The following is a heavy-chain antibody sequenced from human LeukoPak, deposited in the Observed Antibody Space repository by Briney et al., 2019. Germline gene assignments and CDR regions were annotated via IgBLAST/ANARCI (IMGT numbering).Heavy chain of an antibody. CDR1: GFTFSSYW. CDR2: IYSDGSRT. CDR3: ARGLCTSTGCQYWFDP. D-gene: IGHD2-2*01. V-gene: IGHV3-74*01. J-gene: IGHJ5*02. Sequence: GGSLRLSCAASGFTFSSYWMHWVRQAPGKGLVWVSRIYSDGSRTNYADSVKGRFTISRDNAKNTLYLQMNSLRAEDTAVYHCARGLCTSTGCQYWFDPWGQGTLVTVSS.